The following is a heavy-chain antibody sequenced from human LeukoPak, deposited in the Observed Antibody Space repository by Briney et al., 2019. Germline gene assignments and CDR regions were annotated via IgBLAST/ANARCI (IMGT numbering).Heavy chain of an antibody. CDR2: INPNSGGT. CDR1: GYTFTGYY. Sequence: WASVKVSCKASGYTFTGYYMHWVRQAPGQGLEWMGWINPNSGGTNYAQKFQGWVTMTRDTSISTAYMELSRLRSDDTAVYYCARDASYYYDSSTPHDAFDIWGQGTMVTVSS. CDR3: ARDASYYYDSSTPHDAFDI. D-gene: IGHD3-22*01. V-gene: IGHV1-2*04. J-gene: IGHJ3*02.